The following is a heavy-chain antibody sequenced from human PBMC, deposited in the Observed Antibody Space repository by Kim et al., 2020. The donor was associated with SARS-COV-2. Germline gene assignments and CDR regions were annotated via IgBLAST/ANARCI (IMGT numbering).Heavy chain of an antibody. CDR2: ISGSGGSP. D-gene: IGHD5-12*01. CDR1: GLTFSSYA. V-gene: IGHV3-23*01. J-gene: IGHJ6*01. CDR3: ATSVDIVSTNLDYYFYYG. Sequence: LSLTCAASGLTFSSYAINWVRQAPGKGLEWVSAISGSGGSPWYADSVKGRFTISRDNSKNTLFLRMNSLRAEDTAVYYCATSVDIVSTNLDYYFYYG.